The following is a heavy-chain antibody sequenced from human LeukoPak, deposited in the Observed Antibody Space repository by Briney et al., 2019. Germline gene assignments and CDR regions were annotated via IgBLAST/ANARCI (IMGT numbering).Heavy chain of an antibody. CDR2: INPTHGGT. J-gene: IGHJ4*02. D-gene: IGHD1-26*01. CDR1: GYTFTGYY. CDR3: ARDRHSGNYYLDY. Sequence: ASVKVSCKASGYTFTGYYIHWVRQAPGQGLEWMGWINPTHGGTNYAQKFQGWVTMTRDTSNSTAYMELSRLKSDDTAVYYCARDRHSGNYYLDYWGQGTLVTVSS. V-gene: IGHV1-2*04.